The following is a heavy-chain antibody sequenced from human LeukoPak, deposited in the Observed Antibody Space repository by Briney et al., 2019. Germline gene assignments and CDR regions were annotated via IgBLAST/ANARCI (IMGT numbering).Heavy chain of an antibody. Sequence: SETLSLTGTVSGGSLNSYYWGWIRQPPGKGLEWSGNVYHSGSAIYNPSLESRVTISVDRSKNQFSLNLSSVTAADTAVYYCARRGYYGSGAYDTWGQGTMFIVSS. D-gene: IGHD3-10*01. CDR1: GGSLNSYY. J-gene: IGHJ3*01. CDR2: VYHSGSA. CDR3: ARRGYYGSGAYDT. V-gene: IGHV4-59*08.